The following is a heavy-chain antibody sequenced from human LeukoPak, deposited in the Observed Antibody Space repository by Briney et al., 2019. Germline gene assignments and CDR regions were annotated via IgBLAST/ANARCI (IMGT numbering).Heavy chain of an antibody. V-gene: IGHV3-23*01. D-gene: IGHD2-21*01. J-gene: IGHJ5*02. Sequence: GGSLRLSCAASGVTFSSYAMSWGRQAPGKGLEWVWAISGGGGSTYYADSVKGRFTISRDNPKNTLYLQINSLRAEDTAVYYCAKYAGGLVSWGQGTLVTVSS. CDR2: ISGGGGST. CDR3: AKYAGGLVS. CDR1: GVTFSSYA.